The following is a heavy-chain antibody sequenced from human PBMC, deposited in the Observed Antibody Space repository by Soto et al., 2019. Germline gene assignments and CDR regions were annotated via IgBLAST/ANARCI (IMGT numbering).Heavy chain of an antibody. CDR3: ARPRDTPGAFDI. V-gene: IGHV4-39*01. CDR2: IYYSGST. D-gene: IGHD5-18*01. J-gene: IGHJ3*02. CDR1: GGSISSSSYY. Sequence: QLQLQESGPGLVKPSETLSLTCTVSGGSISSSSYYWGWIRQPPGKGLEWIGSIYYSGSTYYNPSLKSRGTISVDTSKNQFSLKLSSVTAADTAVYYCARPRDTPGAFDIWGQGTMVTVSS.